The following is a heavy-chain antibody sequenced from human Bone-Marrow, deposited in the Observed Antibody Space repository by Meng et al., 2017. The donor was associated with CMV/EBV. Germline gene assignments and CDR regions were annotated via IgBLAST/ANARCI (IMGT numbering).Heavy chain of an antibody. CDR2: TYYRSKWYN. CDR1: GDSVSSNSAA. J-gene: IGHJ4*02. D-gene: IGHD3-22*01. V-gene: IGHV6-1*01. CDR3: ARTDYYDSSGYSFFDY. Sequence: SQTLSLTCAISGDSVSSNSAAWNWIRQSPSRGLEWLGRTYYRSKWYNDYAVSVKSRITINPDTSKNQFSLQLNSVTPEDTAVYYCARTDYYDSSGYSFFDYWGQGTLVTVSS.